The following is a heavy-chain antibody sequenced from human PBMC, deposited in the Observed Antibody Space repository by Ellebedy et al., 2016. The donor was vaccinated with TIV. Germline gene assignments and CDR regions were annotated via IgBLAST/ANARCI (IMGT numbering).Heavy chain of an antibody. D-gene: IGHD3-10*01. Sequence: GESLKISCAGSGLTFSSYAMSWVRQAPGKGLEWVSSISSSSSYIYYADSVKGRFTISRHNSKNTLYLQMNSLRAEDTAVYYCASSGRDLYYYGMDVWGQGTTVTVSS. CDR2: ISSSSSYI. CDR3: ASSGRDLYYYGMDV. J-gene: IGHJ6*02. V-gene: IGHV3-21*04. CDR1: GLTFSSYA.